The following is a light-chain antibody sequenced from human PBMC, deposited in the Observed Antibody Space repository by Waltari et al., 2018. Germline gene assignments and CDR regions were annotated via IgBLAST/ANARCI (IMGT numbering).Light chain of an antibody. Sequence: EIVMTQSPATLSVSPGERATLSCRASQSISSNLAWYQQKPGQAPRLLIYAASTRATGIPASFSGSGSGTEFTLTISSLQSEDFAAYYCQQYNHWPPLTFGGGTKVEIK. CDR1: QSISSN. J-gene: IGKJ4*01. V-gene: IGKV3-15*01. CDR3: QQYNHWPPLT. CDR2: AAS.